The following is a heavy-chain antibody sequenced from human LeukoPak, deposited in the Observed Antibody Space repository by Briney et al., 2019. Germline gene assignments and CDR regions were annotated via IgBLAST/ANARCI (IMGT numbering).Heavy chain of an antibody. J-gene: IGHJ3*02. CDR2: ISYDGSNK. Sequence: GGSLRLSCAASGFTFSSYGMHWVRQAPGKGLEWAALISYDGSNKYYADSVKGRFTISRDNPKNTLYLQMNSLRAEDTAVYYCAKDRRAGDDAFDIWGQGTMVTVSS. CDR3: AKDRRAGDDAFDI. CDR1: GFTFSSYG. D-gene: IGHD6-19*01. V-gene: IGHV3-30*18.